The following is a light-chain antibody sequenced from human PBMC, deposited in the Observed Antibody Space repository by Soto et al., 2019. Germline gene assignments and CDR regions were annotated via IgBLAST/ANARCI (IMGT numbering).Light chain of an antibody. CDR3: SQYNTSHPLT. CDR1: QSISSW. CDR2: KAS. V-gene: IGKV1-5*03. J-gene: IGKJ4*01. Sequence: SQSISSWLAWYQQKPGKAPKLLIYKASSLESGVPSRFSGSGSGTELPPTIVSRLRDPSAPHYRSQYNTSHPLTFPGGTQLDIK.